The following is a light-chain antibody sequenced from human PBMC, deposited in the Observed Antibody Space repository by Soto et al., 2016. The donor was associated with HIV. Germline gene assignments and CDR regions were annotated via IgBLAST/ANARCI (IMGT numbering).Light chain of an antibody. V-gene: IGKV2-30*02. CDR2: TVS. CDR1: QSLVHSNGNTY. Sequence: DVVLTQSPLSLPVTLGQPAAISCRSSQSLVHSNGNTYLNWFQQRPGQSPRRLIFTVSNRDSGVPDRFSGSGSGTDFTLYISTVEAEDVGTYYCMQGTHWPRTFGQGTKVEIK. J-gene: IGKJ1*01. CDR3: MQGTHWPRT.